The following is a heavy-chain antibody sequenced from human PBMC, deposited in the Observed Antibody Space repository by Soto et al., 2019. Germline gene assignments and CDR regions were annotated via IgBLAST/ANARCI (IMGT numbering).Heavy chain of an antibody. J-gene: IGHJ6*02. CDR3: ARQESGGRFGITIFGVVNPDEEYYYYGMDV. Sequence: SETLSLTCTVSGGSISSSSYYWGWIRQPPGKGLEWIGSIYYSGSTYYNPSLKSRVTISVDTSKNQFSLKLSSVTAADTAVYYCARQESGGRFGITIFGVVNPDEEYYYYGMDVWGQGTTVTVSS. CDR1: GGSISSSSYY. V-gene: IGHV4-39*01. CDR2: IYYSGST. D-gene: IGHD3-3*01.